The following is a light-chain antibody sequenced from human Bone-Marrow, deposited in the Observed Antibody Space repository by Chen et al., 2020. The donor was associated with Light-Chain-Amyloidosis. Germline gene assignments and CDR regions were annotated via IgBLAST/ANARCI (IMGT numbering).Light chain of an antibody. V-gene: IGLV2-14*01. J-gene: IGLJ1*01. CDR2: AVS. CDR3: SSFTSSSSYG. Sequence: QSALTQPASVSGSPGQSITISCTGTSGDVGTYNYVSWYQQHPGKAPKVMIYAVSNRPSGVSNRFSGYKAGNTASLTISGLQAEDEADYYCSSFTSSSSYGFGPGTKVTVL. CDR1: SGDVGTYNY.